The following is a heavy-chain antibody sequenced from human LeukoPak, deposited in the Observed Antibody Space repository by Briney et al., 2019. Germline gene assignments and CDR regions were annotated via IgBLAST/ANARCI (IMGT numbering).Heavy chain of an antibody. V-gene: IGHV4-59*08. Sequence: SETLSLTCTVSGGSISSYYWSWIRQPPGKGLEWIGYIYYSGSTNYNSSLKSRVTISVDTSKNQFSLKLSSVTVADTAMYYCARHGGYIPYFDYWGQGTLVTVSS. J-gene: IGHJ4*02. D-gene: IGHD2-15*01. CDR2: IYYSGST. CDR3: ARHGGYIPYFDY. CDR1: GGSISSYY.